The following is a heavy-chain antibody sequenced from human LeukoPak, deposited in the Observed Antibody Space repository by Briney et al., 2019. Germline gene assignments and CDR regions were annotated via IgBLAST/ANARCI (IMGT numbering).Heavy chain of an antibody. CDR1: GGSISSSSYY. CDR3: ARRVAAAMILRFYYFDY. D-gene: IGHD3/OR15-3a*01. Sequence: PSETLSLTCTVSGGSISSSSYYWGWIRQPPGKGLEWIGSIYYSGSTYYNPSLKSRVTISVDTSKNQFSLKLSSVTAADTTVYYCARRVAAAMILRFYYFDYWGQGTLVTVSS. V-gene: IGHV4-39*01. CDR2: IYYSGST. J-gene: IGHJ4*01.